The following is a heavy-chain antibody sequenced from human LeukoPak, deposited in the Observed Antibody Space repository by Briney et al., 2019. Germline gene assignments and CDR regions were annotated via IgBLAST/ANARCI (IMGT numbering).Heavy chain of an antibody. J-gene: IGHJ2*01. CDR1: GFTFDDYG. Sequence: GGSLRLSCAASGFTFDDYGMSWVRQTPGKGLEWVSGINWNGSSTGYADSVKGRFTVSRDSAKNSLYLQMNSLRAEDTALYHCARDRAGASHWYFDLWGRGALVTVSS. V-gene: IGHV3-20*01. D-gene: IGHD6-13*01. CDR2: INWNGSST. CDR3: ARDRAGASHWYFDL.